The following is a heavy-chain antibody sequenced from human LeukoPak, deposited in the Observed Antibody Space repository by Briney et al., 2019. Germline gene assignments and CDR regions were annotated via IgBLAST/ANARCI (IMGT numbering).Heavy chain of an antibody. V-gene: IGHV3-9*01. Sequence: PGGSLRLSCAASGFTFEYYAMHWVGPAPGKGLEWVSGMSWNRGSIVYADFVKGRFTISRDNAKNSLFLQINSLRAEDTALYYCARGGYSSSAVYYYYYYMDVWGKGTTVTVSS. D-gene: IGHD6-6*01. CDR1: GFTFEYYA. CDR3: ARGGYSSSAVYYYYYYMDV. J-gene: IGHJ6*03. CDR2: MSWNRGSI.